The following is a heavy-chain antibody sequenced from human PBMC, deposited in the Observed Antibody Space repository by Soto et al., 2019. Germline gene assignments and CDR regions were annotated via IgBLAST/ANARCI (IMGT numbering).Heavy chain of an antibody. Sequence: GGSLRLSCAASGFTFSGSAMHWVRQASGKGLEWVGRIRSKANSYATAYAASVKGRFTISRDDSKNTAYLQMNSLKTEDTAVYYCTRQIYCSSTSCYASSYYYYGMDVWGQGTTVTVSS. CDR2: IRSKANSYAT. J-gene: IGHJ6*02. D-gene: IGHD2-2*01. CDR3: TRQIYCSSTSCYASSYYYYGMDV. V-gene: IGHV3-73*01. CDR1: GFTFSGSA.